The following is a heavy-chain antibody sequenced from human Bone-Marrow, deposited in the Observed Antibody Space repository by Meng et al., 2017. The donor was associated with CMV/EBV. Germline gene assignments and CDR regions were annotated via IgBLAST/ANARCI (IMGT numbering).Heavy chain of an antibody. CDR2: FYPEDSGT. D-gene: IGHD4-17*01. CDR3: GTTGNGDYLTCDY. V-gene: IGHV1-24*01. CDR1: GYTLSKLS. Sequence: QVQQLESGAGVHKPAPSLTVTCKASGYTLSKLSLRWMRQPPGKGIEWMGVFYPEDSGTIYSHQFHGRVIMIEETTTDTAFMLIRSLRSEAAAVYYCGTTGNGDYLTCDYWGQGTLVTVSS. J-gene: IGHJ4*02.